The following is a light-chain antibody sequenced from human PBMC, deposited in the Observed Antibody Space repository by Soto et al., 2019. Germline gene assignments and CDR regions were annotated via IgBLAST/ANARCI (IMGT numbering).Light chain of an antibody. Sequence: DIQMTQSPSSLSASVGDRVTITCRASQGISSYLAWYQQKPGKAPKLLIYDASTLQSGVPSRFSGSGSGTGFTLTISSLQPEDFATYYCQQLNSYPITFGQGTRLEIK. J-gene: IGKJ5*01. CDR3: QQLNSYPIT. CDR2: DAS. CDR1: QGISSY. V-gene: IGKV1-9*01.